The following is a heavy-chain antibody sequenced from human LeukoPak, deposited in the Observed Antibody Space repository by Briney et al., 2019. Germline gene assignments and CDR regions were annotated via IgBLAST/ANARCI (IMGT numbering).Heavy chain of an antibody. D-gene: IGHD6-6*01. CDR1: GFTFSSYG. V-gene: IGHV3-30*02. Sequence: GSLRLSCAASGFTFSSYGMHWVRQAPGKGLEWVAFIRYDGSNEYVDSVKGRFTISRDNSKNTLYLQMDSLNPEDTAVYYCANLARPLDYWGQGALVTVPS. J-gene: IGHJ4*02. CDR3: ANLARPLDY. CDR2: IRYDGSNE.